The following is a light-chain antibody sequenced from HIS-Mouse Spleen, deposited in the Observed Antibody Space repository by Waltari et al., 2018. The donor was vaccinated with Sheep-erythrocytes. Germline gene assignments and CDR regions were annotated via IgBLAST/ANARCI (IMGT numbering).Light chain of an antibody. J-gene: IGLJ1*01. V-gene: IGLV2-8*01. Sequence: QSALTQPPSASGSPGQSVTISCTGTSSDVGGYNYVSWYQQHPGKAPKLMIYEVSKRPSGFPDRFSGSKSGNTASLTISGLQAEDEADYYCCSYAGSYNYVFGTGTKVTVL. CDR2: EVS. CDR3: CSYAGSYNYV. CDR1: SSDVGGYNY.